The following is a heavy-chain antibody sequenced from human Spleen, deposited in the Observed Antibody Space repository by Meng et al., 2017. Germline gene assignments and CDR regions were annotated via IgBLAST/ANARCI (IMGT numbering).Heavy chain of an antibody. J-gene: IGHJ4*02. Sequence: QVQLQESGPGLVKPSQTLSLTCTVSGGSISSGDYYWSWIRQPPGKGLEWIGYIYNSGSTYYNPSLKSRVTISVDTSKNQFSLKLRFVTAADTAVYYCARDGRSHQVGVSVYWGQGNLVTVSS. CDR3: ARDGRSHQVGVSVY. D-gene: IGHD2-21*01. CDR2: IYNSGST. CDR1: GGSISSGDYY. V-gene: IGHV4-30-4*01.